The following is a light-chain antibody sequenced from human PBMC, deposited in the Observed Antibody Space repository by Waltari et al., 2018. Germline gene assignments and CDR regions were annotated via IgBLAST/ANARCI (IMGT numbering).Light chain of an antibody. V-gene: IGLV3-25*03. CDR3: QSADTNGSYWV. Sequence: SYALTQPPSVSVSPGQTAEITFSGEALPTHNSSWYQQKPGQAPVLIIYKDTRRPSGIPQRFSGSASGTTVTLTITGVQAEDEADYYCQSADTNGSYWVFGGGTRVTVL. CDR1: ALPTHN. CDR2: KDT. J-gene: IGLJ3*02.